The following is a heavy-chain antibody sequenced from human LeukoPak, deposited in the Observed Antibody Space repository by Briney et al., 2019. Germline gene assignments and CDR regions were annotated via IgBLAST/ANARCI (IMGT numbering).Heavy chain of an antibody. V-gene: IGHV4-4*07. CDR2: IYTSGST. CDR3: ARSGRYYYGSGSWSYNWFDP. J-gene: IGHJ5*02. D-gene: IGHD3-10*01. CDR1: GGSISSYY. Sequence: PSETLSLTCTVSGGSISSYYWSWIRQPAGKGLEWIGRIYTSGSTNYNPSLESRVTMSVDTSKNQFSLKLSSVTAADTAVYYCARSGRYYYGSGSWSYNWFDPWGQGTLVTVSS.